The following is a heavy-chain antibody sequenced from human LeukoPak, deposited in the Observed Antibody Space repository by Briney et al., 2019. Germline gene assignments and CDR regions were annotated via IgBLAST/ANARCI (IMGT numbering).Heavy chain of an antibody. D-gene: IGHD3-16*01. CDR1: GLTFKTYT. CDR2: ISSSSSYV. V-gene: IGHV3-21*01. J-gene: IGHJ6*02. CDR3: AREGGYQYYYAMDV. Sequence: GGSLRLSCAASGLTFKTYTMHWVRQAPGMGLEWVSSISSSSSYVFYADSVKGRFTISRDNAKNSLYLQMSSLRAEDAAVYYCAREGGYQYYYAMDVWGQGTTVTVSS.